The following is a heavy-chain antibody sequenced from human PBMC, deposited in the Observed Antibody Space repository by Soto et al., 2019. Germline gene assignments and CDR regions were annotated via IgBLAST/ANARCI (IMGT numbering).Heavy chain of an antibody. CDR2: VFYTGFT. J-gene: IGHJ4*02. Sequence: PSETLPLTCAVSGASISGSYYSWAWPRQSPGKGPEWIGSVFYTGFTSYNPSLESRVSLSVDTSKSQFSLQLSAVTAADTAVYYCANSQKGYNWNYFDHWGQGALVTVS. CDR1: GASISGSYYS. D-gene: IGHD1-20*01. V-gene: IGHV4-39*01. CDR3: ANSQKGYNWNYFDH.